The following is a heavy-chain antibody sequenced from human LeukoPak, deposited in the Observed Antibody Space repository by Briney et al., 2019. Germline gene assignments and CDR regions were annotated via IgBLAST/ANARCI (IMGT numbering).Heavy chain of an antibody. CDR3: ASIAMVRGVVIFDY. D-gene: IGHD3-10*01. J-gene: IGHJ4*02. Sequence: GGSLRPSCAASGFTFSSYEMNWVRQAPGKGLEWVSYISSSGSTIYYADSVKGRFTISRDNAKNSLYLQMNSLRAEDTAVYYCASIAMVRGVVIFDYWGQGTLVTVSS. CDR1: GFTFSSYE. V-gene: IGHV3-48*03. CDR2: ISSSGSTI.